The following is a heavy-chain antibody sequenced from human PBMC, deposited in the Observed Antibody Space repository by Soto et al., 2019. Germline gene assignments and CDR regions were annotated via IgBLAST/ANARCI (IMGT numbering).Heavy chain of an antibody. D-gene: IGHD5-18*01. CDR2: ISYDGSNK. Sequence: QVQLVESGGGVVQPGRSLRLSCAASGFTFSSYGMHWVRQAPGKGLEWVVVISYDGSNKNYADSVKGRFTISRDNSKKTLYLQMNSLRAEDTAVYYCAKEQRDYYGMDLWGQGTTVTVSS. CDR3: AKEQRDYYGMDL. J-gene: IGHJ6*02. V-gene: IGHV3-30*18. CDR1: GFTFSSYG.